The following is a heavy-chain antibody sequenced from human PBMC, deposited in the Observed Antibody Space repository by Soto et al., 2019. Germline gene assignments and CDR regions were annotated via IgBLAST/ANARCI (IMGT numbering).Heavy chain of an antibody. Sequence: SVKVSCKASGGTFSRYAIIWVRQARGEGLEWMGGIIPMFGTANYAQSFQGRVTITADESTSTAHMELSSLTSVDTAVYYCATKSYESSGYYYAFDIWGQGTMVTVSS. CDR1: GGTFSRYA. V-gene: IGHV1-69*13. CDR2: IIPMFGTA. D-gene: IGHD3-22*01. J-gene: IGHJ3*02. CDR3: ATKSYESSGYYYAFDI.